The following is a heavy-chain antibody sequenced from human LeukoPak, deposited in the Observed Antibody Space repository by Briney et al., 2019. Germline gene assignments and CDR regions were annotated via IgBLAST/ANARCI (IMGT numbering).Heavy chain of an antibody. V-gene: IGHV3-21*01. CDR1: GFTFSSYS. Sequence: PGGSLRLSCAASGFTFSSYSMTWVRQAPGKGLEWVSSISSSSSYIYYADSVKGRFTISRDNAKNSLYLQMNSLRAEDTAVYYCARDRANYGSGSSSFDYWGQGTLVTVSS. D-gene: IGHD3-10*01. CDR3: ARDRANYGSGSSSFDY. CDR2: ISSSSSYI. J-gene: IGHJ4*02.